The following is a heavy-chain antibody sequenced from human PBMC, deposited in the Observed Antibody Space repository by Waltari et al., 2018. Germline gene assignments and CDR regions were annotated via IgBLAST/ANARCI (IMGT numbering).Heavy chain of an antibody. CDR2: IYYSGTA. J-gene: IGHJ4*02. CDR1: GGSISNGGYY. Sequence: QVQLQESGPGLVKPSQTLSLTCTVSGGSISNGGYYWSWIRQHPGKGLEWIGYIYYSGTAYDNPALKSRVTMSVDTSKNQFSLDLSSVTAADTAVYYCAREGFDRWGHFDYWGQGTLVTVSS. CDR3: AREGFDRWGHFDY. D-gene: IGHD3-16*01. V-gene: IGHV4-31*03.